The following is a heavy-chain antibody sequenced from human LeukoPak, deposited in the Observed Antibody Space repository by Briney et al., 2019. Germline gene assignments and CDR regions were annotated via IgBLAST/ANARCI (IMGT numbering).Heavy chain of an antibody. V-gene: IGHV4-4*07. CDR2: IYTSGST. CDR1: GGSISSYY. J-gene: IGHJ4*02. Sequence: SETLSLTCTVSGGSISSYYWSWIRQPAGKGLEWIGRIYTSGSTNYNPSLKSRVTMSVDTSKNQFSLKLSSVTAADTAVYYCARGLRYYDSSGYWGTIYFDYWGQGTLDPVSS. D-gene: IGHD3-22*01. CDR3: ARGLRYYDSSGYWGTIYFDY.